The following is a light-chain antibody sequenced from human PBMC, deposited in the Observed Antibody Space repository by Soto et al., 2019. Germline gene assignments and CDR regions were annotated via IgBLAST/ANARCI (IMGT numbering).Light chain of an antibody. J-gene: IGKJ4*01. CDR1: QSISSW. CDR3: QQYNSCLPLT. CDR2: KAS. V-gene: IGKV1-5*03. Sequence: DIPMTQSPSTLSASVGDRVTITCRASQSISSWLAWYQQKPGKAPKLLIYKASSLQSGVPSRFSRSGSGTQFTLTISRHQPDEFVTYYCQQYNSCLPLTFGGGTKVEIK.